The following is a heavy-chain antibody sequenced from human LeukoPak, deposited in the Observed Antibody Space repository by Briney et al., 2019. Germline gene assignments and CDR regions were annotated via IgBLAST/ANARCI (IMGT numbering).Heavy chain of an antibody. Sequence: ASVKVSCKASGYTLTDYYLRWVRQAPGQGLEWMGVINPSGGYTSYAQTFQGRVTMTTDTSESTVNMEVSRLRSADTAVYYRARSQNPKGLAVAGPSDYWGQGTPVTVSS. CDR3: ARSQNPKGLAVAGPSDY. CDR2: INPSGGYT. CDR1: GYTLTDYY. V-gene: IGHV1-46*01. J-gene: IGHJ4*02. D-gene: IGHD6-19*01.